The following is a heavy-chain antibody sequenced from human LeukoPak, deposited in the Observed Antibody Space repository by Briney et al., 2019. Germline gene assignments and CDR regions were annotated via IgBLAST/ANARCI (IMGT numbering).Heavy chain of an antibody. CDR1: GGSISSYY. CDR3: ARDRIAVAGTSYYYGMDV. Sequence: SETLSLTCTVSGGSISSYYWSWIRQPPGKGLEWIGYIYYSGSTNYNPSLKSRVTISVDTSKNQFSLKLSSVTAADTAVYYCARDRIAVAGTSYYYGMDVWGQGTTVTVSS. J-gene: IGHJ6*02. V-gene: IGHV4-59*01. D-gene: IGHD6-19*01. CDR2: IYYSGST.